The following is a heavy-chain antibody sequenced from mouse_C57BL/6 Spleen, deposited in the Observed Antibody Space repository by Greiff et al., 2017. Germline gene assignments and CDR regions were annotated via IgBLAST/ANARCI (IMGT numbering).Heavy chain of an antibody. CDR2: IDPSDSYT. CDR1: GYTFTSYW. Sequence: VQLQQPGAELVRPGTSVKLSCKASGYTFTSYWLHWVKQRPGQGLEWIGVIDPSDSYTNYNQKFKGKATLTVDTSSSTAYMQHSSLTSEDSAVYYFARGYYGRGYYFDYWGQGTTLTVSS. V-gene: IGHV1-59*01. CDR3: ARGYYGRGYYFDY. J-gene: IGHJ2*01. D-gene: IGHD1-1*01.